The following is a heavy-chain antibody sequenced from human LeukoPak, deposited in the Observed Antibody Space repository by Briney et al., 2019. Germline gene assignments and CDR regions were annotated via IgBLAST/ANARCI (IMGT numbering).Heavy chain of an antibody. D-gene: IGHD3-10*01. V-gene: IGHV4-34*01. CDR2: INHSGST. Sequence: SSETLSLTCAVYGGSFSGYYWSWVRQPPGKGLEWIGEINHSGSTNYNPSLKSRVTISVDTSKNQFSLKLSSVTAADTAVYYCARRRDYYGSGSYYRGTPIDYWGQGTLVTVSS. CDR1: GGSFSGYY. CDR3: ARRRDYYGSGSYYRGTPIDY. J-gene: IGHJ4*02.